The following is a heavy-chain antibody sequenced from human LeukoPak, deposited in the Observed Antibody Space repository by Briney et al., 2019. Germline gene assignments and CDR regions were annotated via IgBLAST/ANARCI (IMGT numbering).Heavy chain of an antibody. CDR1: GGSISSYY. V-gene: IGHV4-34*01. D-gene: IGHD1-1*01. CDR3: ARGTPTGGFDY. J-gene: IGHJ4*02. CDR2: INHSGST. Sequence: SETLSLTCTVSGGSISSYYWSWIRRPPGKGLEWIGEINHSGSTNYNPSLKSRVTISVDTSKNQFSLKLSSVTAADTAVYYCARGTPTGGFDYWGQGTLVTVSS.